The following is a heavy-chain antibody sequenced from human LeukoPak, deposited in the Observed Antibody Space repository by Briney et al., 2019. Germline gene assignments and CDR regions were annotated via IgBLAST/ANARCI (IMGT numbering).Heavy chain of an antibody. CDR1: GSTFSSYG. Sequence: GGSLRLSCAASGSTFSSYGMNWVRQAPGKGLEWLSYISSSGSTIYYADSVKGRFTISRDNAKNSLYLQMNSLRAEDTAVYYCAREGVSSTSGDYYYYGMDVWGQGTTVTVSS. V-gene: IGHV3-48*03. D-gene: IGHD2-2*01. CDR2: ISSSGSTI. CDR3: AREGVSSTSGDYYYYGMDV. J-gene: IGHJ6*02.